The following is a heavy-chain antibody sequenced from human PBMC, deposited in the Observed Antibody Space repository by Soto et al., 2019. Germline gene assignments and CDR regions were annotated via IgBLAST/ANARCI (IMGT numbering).Heavy chain of an antibody. Sequence: EVQLLESGGGLVQPRGSLRLSCEASGFPLRNNGMSWVRQAPGKGLEWVSGISASGGTTYYADSVKGRFTISRDKSKSTLYLQMNSLRADDTAAYFCAEEGGRSWKSDAFDIWGLGTMVTVSS. CDR2: ISASGGTT. CDR1: GFPLRNNG. J-gene: IGHJ3*02. D-gene: IGHD2-15*01. CDR3: AEEGGRSWKSDAFDI. V-gene: IGHV3-23*01.